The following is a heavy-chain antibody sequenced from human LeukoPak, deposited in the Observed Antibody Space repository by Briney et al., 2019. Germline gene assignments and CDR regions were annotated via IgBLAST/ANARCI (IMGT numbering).Heavy chain of an antibody. Sequence: PGGALRLSCAASGFTFSSYSMNWVRQAPGKGLEWVSSISSSSYIYYADSVKGRFTISRDNAKNSLYLQMNSLRAEDTAVYYCARDRDIVVVPAARGNWFDPWGQGTLVTVSS. D-gene: IGHD2-2*01. CDR2: ISSSSYI. CDR3: ARDRDIVVVPAARGNWFDP. CDR1: GFTFSSYS. V-gene: IGHV3-21*01. J-gene: IGHJ5*02.